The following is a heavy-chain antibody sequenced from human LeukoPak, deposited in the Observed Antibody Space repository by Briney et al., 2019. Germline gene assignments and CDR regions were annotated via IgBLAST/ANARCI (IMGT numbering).Heavy chain of an antibody. V-gene: IGHV3-21*04. CDR2: ISTMSNYI. Sequence: GGSLRLSCAASGFDFSTYAINLVRQAPGKGLEWVSSISTMSNYIFYGDSVKGRFTISRDNAKNSVYLQMNSLRAEDTAVYYCAKAGYCSSTSCHRGRVDPWGQGTLVTVSS. J-gene: IGHJ5*02. CDR1: GFDFSTYA. CDR3: AKAGYCSSTSCHRGRVDP. D-gene: IGHD2-2*01.